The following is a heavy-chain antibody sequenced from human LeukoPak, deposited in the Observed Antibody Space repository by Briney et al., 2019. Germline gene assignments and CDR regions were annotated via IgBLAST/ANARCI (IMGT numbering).Heavy chain of an antibody. CDR3: ARDPYSSGWYKDAFDI. V-gene: IGHV3-21*01. J-gene: IGHJ3*02. Sequence: GGSLRLSCAASGFTFSSYSMNWVRQAPGKGLEWVSSISGSSSYINYADSVKSRFTISRDNAQNSLFLQLNSLRAEDTAVYYCARDPYSSGWYKDAFDIWGQGTMVTVSS. D-gene: IGHD6-19*01. CDR1: GFTFSSYS. CDR2: ISGSSSYI.